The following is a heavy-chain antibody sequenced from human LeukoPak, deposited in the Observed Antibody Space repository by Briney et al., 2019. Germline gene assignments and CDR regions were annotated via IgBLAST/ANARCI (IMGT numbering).Heavy chain of an antibody. CDR1: GDSINVNY. V-gene: IGHV4-34*01. D-gene: IGHD3-3*01. CDR2: INHSGST. CDR3: ARGDDFWEVGRGAFDI. Sequence: PSETLSLTCTISGDSINVNYWSWIRQPPGKGLEWIGEINHSGSTNYNPSLKSRVTISVDTSKNQFSLKLSSVTAADTAMYYCARGDDFWEVGRGAFDIWGQGTMVTVSS. J-gene: IGHJ3*02.